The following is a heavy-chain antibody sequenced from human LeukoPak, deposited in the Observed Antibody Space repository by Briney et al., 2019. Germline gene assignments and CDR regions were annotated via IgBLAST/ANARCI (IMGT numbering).Heavy chain of an antibody. V-gene: IGHV3-30*02. Sequence: GGSLRLSCAASGFTFSSYGMHWVRQAPGKGLDWVAFIRYDGSNKYNADSVKGRFTISRDNSRNTLYLQMNSLRAEDTAVYYCAKTVYWGNFDYWGQGTLVTVSS. J-gene: IGHJ4*02. CDR3: AKTVYWGNFDY. D-gene: IGHD2-8*02. CDR2: IRYDGSNK. CDR1: GFTFSSYG.